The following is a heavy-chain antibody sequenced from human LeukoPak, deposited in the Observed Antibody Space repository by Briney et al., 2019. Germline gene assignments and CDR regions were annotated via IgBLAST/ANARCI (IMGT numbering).Heavy chain of an antibody. J-gene: IGHJ4*02. V-gene: IGHV3-30-3*01. Sequence: GGSLRLSCAASEFTFSTYAMHWVHQAPGKELEWVADISYDGSNKHYADSVKGRFTISRDNSKNTLYLQMNSLRAEDTAVYYCARDSHPGGNSSLIDYWGQGTLVTVSS. CDR2: ISYDGSNK. CDR1: EFTFSTYA. CDR3: ARDSHPGGNSSLIDY. D-gene: IGHD4-23*01.